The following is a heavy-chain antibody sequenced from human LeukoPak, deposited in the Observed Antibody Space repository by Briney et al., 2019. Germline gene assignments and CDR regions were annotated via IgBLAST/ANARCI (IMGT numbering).Heavy chain of an antibody. V-gene: IGHV3-30*18. D-gene: IGHD2-8*02. CDR2: ISYDGSDK. CDR1: GFTFSRNA. J-gene: IGHJ5*02. CDR3: AKPGYCSSATSCLNWFDP. Sequence: TGGSLRLSCVASGFTFSRNAMHWVRQAPGKGPEWVAIISYDGSDKYYADSVEGRFTISRDNSQNTLYLQMTSLRAEDTAVYYCAKPGYCSSATSCLNWFDPWGQGTLVTVSS.